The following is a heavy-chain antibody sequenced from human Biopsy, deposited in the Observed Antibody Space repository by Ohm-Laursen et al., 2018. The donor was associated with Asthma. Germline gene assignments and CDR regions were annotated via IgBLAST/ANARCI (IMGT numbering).Heavy chain of an antibody. CDR2: ISHSGGT. CDR1: GGSISSGGY. Sequence: SETLSLTCPVSGGSISSGGYWTWIRQPPRKGLEWIGYISHSGGTYFNPSLKSRVTISLDRTKSQFSLKLSSVTAADTALYYCARAQAAQYYYGMDVWGQGTTVSVSS. J-gene: IGHJ6*02. V-gene: IGHV4-30-2*01. D-gene: IGHD6-6*01. CDR3: ARAQAAQYYYGMDV.